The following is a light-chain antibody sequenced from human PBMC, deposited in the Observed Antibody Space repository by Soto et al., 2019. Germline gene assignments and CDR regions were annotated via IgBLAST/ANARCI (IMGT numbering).Light chain of an antibody. CDR2: EVT. CDR3: SSYTNINTRACV. J-gene: IGLJ1*01. CDR1: SGDIGSYNR. Sequence: QSALTQPASVSGSPGQSITISCTGTSGDIGSYNRVSWYQQHPGKAPKLIIYEVTDRPSGASNRFSGSKSGNTASLTISGLQAEDEAEYYRSSYTNINTRACVFGTGTRSPS. V-gene: IGLV2-14*01.